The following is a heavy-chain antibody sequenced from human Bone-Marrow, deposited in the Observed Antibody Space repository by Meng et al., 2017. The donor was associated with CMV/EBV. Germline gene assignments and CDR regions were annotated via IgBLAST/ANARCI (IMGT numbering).Heavy chain of an antibody. CDR2: ISSSGSTI. D-gene: IGHD3-3*01. V-gene: IGHV3-11*04. CDR3: ARDPGADFHFDY. CDR1: GFTFSDYY. J-gene: IGHJ4*02. Sequence: GESLKISCAASGFTFSDYYMSWIRQAPGKGLEWVSYISSSGSTIYYADSVKGRFTISRDNAKNSLYLQMNSLRAEDTAVYYCARDPGADFHFDYWGQGTLVTVSS.